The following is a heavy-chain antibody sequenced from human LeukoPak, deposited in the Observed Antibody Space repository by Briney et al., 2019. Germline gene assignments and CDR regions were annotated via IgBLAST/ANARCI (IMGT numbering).Heavy chain of an antibody. CDR2: INPNSGGT. V-gene: IGHV1-2*02. CDR3: AKGGSSWLLNWFDP. D-gene: IGHD6-13*01. Sequence: ASVKVSCKASGYTFTGYYIHWVRQAPGQGLEWMGWINPNSGGTNYAHNFQGRVTMTRDTSFNTAYMELSRLRSDDTAVYYCAKGGSSWLLNWFDPWGQGTLVTVSS. CDR1: GYTFTGYY. J-gene: IGHJ5*02.